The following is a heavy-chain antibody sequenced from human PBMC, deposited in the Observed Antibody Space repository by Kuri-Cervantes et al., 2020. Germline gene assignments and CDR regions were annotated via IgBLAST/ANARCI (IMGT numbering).Heavy chain of an antibody. CDR3: SREDY. Sequence: ASVKVSCKASGYTFTSYAMNWVRQAPGQGLEWMGWINPNSGDTHHAQRFQGRITMTWDTSISTLYLELSSLTSDDTAVYYCSREDYWGQGTLVTVSS. V-gene: IGHV1-2*02. J-gene: IGHJ4*02. CDR2: INPNSGDT. CDR1: GYTFTSYA.